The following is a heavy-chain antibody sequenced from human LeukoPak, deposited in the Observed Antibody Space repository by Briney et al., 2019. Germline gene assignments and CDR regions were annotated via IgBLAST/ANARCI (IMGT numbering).Heavy chain of an antibody. CDR3: AKGLNFWSGYPGFDY. V-gene: IGHV3-23*01. Sequence: GGSLRLSCAASGFTFSSDAMSWVRQAPGKGLEWVSAISGSGGSTYYADSVKGRFNISRDNSKNTLYLQMNSLRAEDTAVYYCAKGLNFWSGYPGFDYWGQGTLVTVSS. J-gene: IGHJ4*02. CDR1: GFTFSSDA. CDR2: ISGSGGST. D-gene: IGHD3-3*01.